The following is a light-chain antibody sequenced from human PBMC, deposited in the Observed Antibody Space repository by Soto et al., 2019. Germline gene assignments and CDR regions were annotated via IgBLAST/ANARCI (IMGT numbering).Light chain of an antibody. CDR2: SAS. CDR1: LGITNY. J-gene: IGKJ1*01. Sequence: DIQMTQSPSSLSASVGDKVTVTCRASLGITNYLAWYQQKPGKAPKLLIYSASTLQSGVPPRFSGSASGTDFTLPISSLQPEDVATYYSQRYDGAPPTFGHGTKVEI. V-gene: IGKV1-27*01. CDR3: QRYDGAPPT.